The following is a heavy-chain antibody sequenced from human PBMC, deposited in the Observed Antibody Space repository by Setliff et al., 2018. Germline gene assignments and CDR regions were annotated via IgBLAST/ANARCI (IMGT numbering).Heavy chain of an antibody. CDR1: DGSLSTYY. CDR2: VYYSGTA. V-gene: IGHV4-59*01. D-gene: IGHD5-12*01. Sequence: SETLSLTCTVSDGSLSTYYWSWIRQPPGKGLEFIGYVYYSGTANYSPSLRSRLTISVDTFKNQFSLKLRSVTAADTAVYYCARGGTFRYFDFWGQGAPVTVSS. J-gene: IGHJ4*02. CDR3: ARGGTFRYFDF.